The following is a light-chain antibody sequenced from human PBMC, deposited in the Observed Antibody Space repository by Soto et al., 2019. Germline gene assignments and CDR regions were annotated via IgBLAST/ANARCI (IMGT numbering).Light chain of an antibody. CDR1: SSDVGGYNY. CDR3: SSHTSGSTPL. Sequence: QSVLTQPASVSGSPGQSITISCTGTSSDVGGYNYVSWYQQHPGTAPKLMIYEVSNRPSGVSNRFSGSKSGNTASLTISGLQAEDEADYHCSSHTSGSTPLFGTGTKVTVL. CDR2: EVS. V-gene: IGLV2-14*01. J-gene: IGLJ1*01.